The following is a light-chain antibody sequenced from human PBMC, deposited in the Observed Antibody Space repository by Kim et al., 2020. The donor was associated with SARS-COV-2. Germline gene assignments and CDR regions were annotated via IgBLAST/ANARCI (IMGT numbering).Light chain of an antibody. V-gene: IGKV3-15*01. CDR3: HQYNDWWT. CDR1: QSVRTN. J-gene: IGKJ1*01. Sequence: EIVMTQSPATLSVSPGEGVTLSCRASQSVRTNLAWYQQKPGQAPRLLIYGASTRATGIPARFSGSGSGTEFTLTISSLQSEDVGVYHCHQYNDWWTFGQGTKVDIK. CDR2: GAS.